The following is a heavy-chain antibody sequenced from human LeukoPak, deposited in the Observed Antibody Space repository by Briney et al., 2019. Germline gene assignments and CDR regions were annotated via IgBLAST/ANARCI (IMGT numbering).Heavy chain of an antibody. J-gene: IGHJ6*02. Sequence: SETLSLTCTVSGGSISSGYYSWGWIRQPPGKGLEWIGSISYSGSTYFHPSLRSRVTISVDTSKNQFSLKLSSVTAADTAVYYCARVAGNYDILTGFYYYYGMDVWGQGTTVTVSS. CDR1: GGSISSGYYS. CDR3: ARVAGNYDILTGFYYYYGMDV. V-gene: IGHV4-39*01. CDR2: ISYSGST. D-gene: IGHD3-9*01.